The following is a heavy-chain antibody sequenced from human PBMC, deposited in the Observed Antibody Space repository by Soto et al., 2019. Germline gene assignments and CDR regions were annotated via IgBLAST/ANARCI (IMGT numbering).Heavy chain of an antibody. CDR1: GYTFTSYG. J-gene: IGHJ5*02. Sequence: ASVKVSCKASGYTFTSYGISWVRQAPGQGLEWMGWISAYNGNTNYAQKFQGRVTITTDTSTSTAYMELSSLRSEDTAVYYCARTSIVVVVAATGWFDPWGQGTLVTVSS. D-gene: IGHD2-15*01. CDR2: ISAYNGNT. V-gene: IGHV1-18*01. CDR3: ARTSIVVVVAATGWFDP.